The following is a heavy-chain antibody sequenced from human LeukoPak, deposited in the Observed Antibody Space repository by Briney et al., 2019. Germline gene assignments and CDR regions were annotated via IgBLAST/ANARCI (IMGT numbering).Heavy chain of an antibody. D-gene: IGHD3/OR15-3a*01. Sequence: SEALSLTCTVSGVSISSSNSYWGWIRQPPGKGLEWIGSIYYSGNTYYNASLKSQVSISIDTSKNQFSLRLTSVTAADTAVYYCARQTGSGLFILPGGQGTLVTVSS. CDR3: ARQTGSGLFILP. V-gene: IGHV4-39*01. CDR2: IYYSGNT. J-gene: IGHJ4*02. CDR1: GVSISSSNSY.